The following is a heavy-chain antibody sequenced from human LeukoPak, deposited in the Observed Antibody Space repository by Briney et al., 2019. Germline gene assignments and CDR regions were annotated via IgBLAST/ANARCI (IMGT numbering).Heavy chain of an antibody. D-gene: IGHD6-19*01. CDR3: ARESSSGWYLYFDY. CDR1: GGSISSYY. CDR2: IYYSGNT. Sequence: SETLCLTCTVSGGSISSYYWSWIRQPPGKGLEWIGYIYYSGNTKYNPSLKSRVTISVDTSKNQFSLKLSSVTAADTAVYYCARESSSGWYLYFDYWGQGTLVTVSS. J-gene: IGHJ4*02. V-gene: IGHV4-59*01.